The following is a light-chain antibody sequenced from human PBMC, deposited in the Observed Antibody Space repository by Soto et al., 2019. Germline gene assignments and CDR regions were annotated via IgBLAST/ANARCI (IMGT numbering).Light chain of an antibody. V-gene: IGLV2-8*01. J-gene: IGLJ3*02. Sequence: QSVLTQPPSASGSPGQSVTISCTGTSSDVGGYNYVSWYQQHPGKAPKLIIYEVSKWPSGIPDRFSGSKSGKTASLTVSGLQAADEADYYCNAYAGSNNWVFGGGTKVTVL. CDR2: EVS. CDR3: NAYAGSNNWV. CDR1: SSDVGGYNY.